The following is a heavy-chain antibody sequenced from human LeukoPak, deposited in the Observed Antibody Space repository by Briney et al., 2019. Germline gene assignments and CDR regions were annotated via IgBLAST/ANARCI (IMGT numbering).Heavy chain of an antibody. Sequence: GRSLRLSCAASGFTFSSYGIHWVRQAPGNWLEWVAVIWYDGSNKYYADSVKGRFTISRDNAKSSLYLPMNSLTAEDTTVYYCARVGSTCDHWGQGNLVTVSS. CDR2: IWYDGSNK. V-gene: IGHV3-33*01. CDR3: ARVGSTCDH. D-gene: IGHD2-15*01. CDR1: GFTFSSYG. J-gene: IGHJ4*02.